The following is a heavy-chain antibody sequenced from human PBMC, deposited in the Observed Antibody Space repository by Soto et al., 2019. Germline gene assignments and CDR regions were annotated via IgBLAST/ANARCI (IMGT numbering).Heavy chain of an antibody. Sequence: QVQLQESGPGLVKPSQTLSLTCSVSGGSISSGDYYWTWIRQHPGKGLEWIGYIYYSGRTYDNPSLRSRITLSVDTTKNQFSLKLSSVPAADTAVYYCARGPHSMVRGVPQFDPWGQGTLVTVSS. D-gene: IGHD3-10*01. J-gene: IGHJ5*02. V-gene: IGHV4-31*03. CDR1: GGSISSGDYY. CDR3: ARGPHSMVRGVPQFDP. CDR2: IYYSGRT.